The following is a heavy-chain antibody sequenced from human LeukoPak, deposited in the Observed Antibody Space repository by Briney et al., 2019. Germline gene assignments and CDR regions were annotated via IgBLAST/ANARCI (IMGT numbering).Heavy chain of an antibody. V-gene: IGHV4-38-2*02. J-gene: IGHJ4*02. D-gene: IGHD5-18*01. CDR2: IYHSGST. Sequence: PSETLFLTCTVSGYPISSGCHWGWIRQPPGKGLEWIGRIYHSGSTYYNPSLKSRVTISVDTSKNQFSLKLSSVTAADTAVYYCARDDARYRYGIDYWGQGTLVTVSS. CDR1: GYPISSGCH. CDR3: ARDDARYRYGIDY.